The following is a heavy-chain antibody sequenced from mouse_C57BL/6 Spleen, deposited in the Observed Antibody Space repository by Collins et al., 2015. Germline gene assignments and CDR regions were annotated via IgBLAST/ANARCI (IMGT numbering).Heavy chain of an antibody. Sequence: QVQLQQPGAELVRPGSSVKLSCKASGYTFTSYWMDWVKQRPGQGLEWIGNIYPSDNETHYNQKFKDKATLTVDKSSSTAYMQLSSLTSEDSAVYYCARWDGSSFYYFDYWGQCTTLTVSS. CDR2: IYPSDNET. V-gene: IGHV1-61*01. J-gene: IGHJ2*01. CDR3: ARWDGSSFYYFDY. D-gene: IGHD1-1*01. CDR1: GYTFTSYW.